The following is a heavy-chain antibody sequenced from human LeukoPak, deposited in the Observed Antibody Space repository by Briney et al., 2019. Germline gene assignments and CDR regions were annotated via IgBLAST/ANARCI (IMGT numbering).Heavy chain of an antibody. D-gene: IGHD3-22*01. CDR3: AKVDYYDSSGQYYFDY. CDR2: ISNTGGST. J-gene: IGHJ4*02. Sequence: PGGSLRLSCTASGFTFSSYAMSWVRQAPGKGLEWVSAISNTGGSTYYADSVKGRFTISRDNSKNTLYLQMNSLRAEDTAVYYCAKVDYYDSSGQYYFDYWGQGTLVTVSS. V-gene: IGHV3-23*01. CDR1: GFTFSSYA.